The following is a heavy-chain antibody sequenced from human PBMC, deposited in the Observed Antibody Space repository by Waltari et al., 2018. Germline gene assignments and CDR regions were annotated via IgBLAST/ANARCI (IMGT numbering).Heavy chain of an antibody. V-gene: IGHV3-7*01. CDR1: GFTFSTDW. CDR3: SKRLDI. CDR2: RNQDGGEK. Sequence: EVQLVESGGGLVQPGGSLRLSCEASGFTFSTDWMDWVRQAPGKGLQWVANRNQDGGEKDYLDAVKGRFTISRYNAKKSVYLEMNSLRAEDTAIYYCSKRLDIWGRGTMVAVSS. J-gene: IGHJ3*02.